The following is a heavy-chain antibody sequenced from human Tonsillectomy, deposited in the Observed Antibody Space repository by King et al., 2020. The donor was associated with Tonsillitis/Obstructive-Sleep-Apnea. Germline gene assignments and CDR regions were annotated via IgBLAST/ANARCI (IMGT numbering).Heavy chain of an antibody. J-gene: IGHJ6*03. CDR1: GFSLSTSGVG. D-gene: IGHD4-23*01. CDR2: IYWDDDK. CDR3: VHQLNDDGGNSYYYYMDV. V-gene: IGHV2-5*02. Sequence: TLKESGPTLVKPTQTLTLTCTFSGFSLSTSGVGVGWIRQPPGKALEWLALIYWDDDKRYSPSLKSRLTITKDTSKNQVVLTLTNMDPVDTATYYCVHQLNDDGGNSYYYYMDVWGKGTTVTVSS.